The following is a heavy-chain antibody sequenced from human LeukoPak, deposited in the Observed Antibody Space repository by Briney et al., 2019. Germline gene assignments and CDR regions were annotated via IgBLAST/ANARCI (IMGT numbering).Heavy chain of an antibody. J-gene: IGHJ4*02. CDR3: ARRYYYGSGSYYFDY. Sequence: GESLKISCKGSGYSFTSYWIGWVRQMPGKGLEWMGIIYPGDSDTRYSPSFQGQVTISADKSISTAYLQWSSLGASDTAMYYCARRYYYGSGSYYFDYWGQGTLVTVSS. CDR1: GYSFTSYW. D-gene: IGHD3-10*01. V-gene: IGHV5-51*01. CDR2: IYPGDSDT.